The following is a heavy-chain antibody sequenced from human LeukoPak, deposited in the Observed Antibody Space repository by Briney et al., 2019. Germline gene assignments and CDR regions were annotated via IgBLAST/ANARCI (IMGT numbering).Heavy chain of an antibody. D-gene: IGHD5-18*01. CDR2: INHSGST. V-gene: IGHV4-34*01. Sequence: SETLSLTCAVYGGSFSGYYWSWIRQPPGKGLEWIGEINHSGSTNYNPSLKSRVTISVDTSKNQFSLKLSSVTAADTAVYYCARGRRGYSYGFDYWGQGTLVTVSS. J-gene: IGHJ4*02. CDR3: ARGRRGYSYGFDY. CDR1: GGSFSGYY.